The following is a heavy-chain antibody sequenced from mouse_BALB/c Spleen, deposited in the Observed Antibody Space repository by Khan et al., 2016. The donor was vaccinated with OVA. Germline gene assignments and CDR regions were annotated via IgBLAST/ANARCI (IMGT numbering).Heavy chain of an antibody. V-gene: IGHV1S132*01. CDR2: IYPGTDNT. Sequence: QVRLQQSGAELVRPGTSVKLSCKTSGYIFTSYWIHWVKQRSGQGLEWIARIYPGTDNTYYNENLKDKATMTADKSSSTAYMQLSSLKSEDSAVYCCAREEALYYFDYWCQGTTLTVSS. CDR1: GYIFTSYW. J-gene: IGHJ2*01. D-gene: IGHD3-2*02. CDR3: AREEALYYFDY.